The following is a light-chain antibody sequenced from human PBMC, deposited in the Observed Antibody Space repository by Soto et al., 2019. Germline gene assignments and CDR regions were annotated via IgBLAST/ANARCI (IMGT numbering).Light chain of an antibody. V-gene: IGLV2-8*01. J-gene: IGLJ2*01. CDR3: SSYVDSTVL. Sequence: QSALTQPPSASGSPGQSVTISCTGTSNDLGAYNYVSWYQHQPGKAPQLIIYEVTKRPSGVPDRFSGSKSGNTASLTVSGLQGEDEADYYCSSYVDSTVLFGGGTKVTVL. CDR2: EVT. CDR1: SNDLGAYNY.